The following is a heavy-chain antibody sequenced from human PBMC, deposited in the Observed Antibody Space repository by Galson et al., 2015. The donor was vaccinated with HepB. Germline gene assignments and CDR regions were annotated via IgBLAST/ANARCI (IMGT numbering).Heavy chain of an antibody. Sequence: SLRLSCAASGFTFNTYAMNWVRQAPGRGLEWVSCVSGSGSSTYYADSVKGRFTITRDNSKNTLYLQMNSLRAEDIAIYYCARGAGQDNIIVQSAIRPTYFDYWGRGTLVTVSS. J-gene: IGHJ4*02. V-gene: IGHV3-23*01. CDR3: ARGAGQDNIIVQSAIRPTYFDY. CDR1: GFTFNTYA. D-gene: IGHD2-2*02. CDR2: VSGSGSST.